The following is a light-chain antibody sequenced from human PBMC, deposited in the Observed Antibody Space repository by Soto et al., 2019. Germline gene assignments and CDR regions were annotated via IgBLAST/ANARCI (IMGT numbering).Light chain of an antibody. CDR3: CSYTSSSTHV. Sequence: QSALTQPGSVSGSPGQSITISCTGTSSDVGGYNFVSWYQQHPGKVPKLMIFDVNRRPSGVSDRFSGSKSGNTASLTISGLQAEDEGDYYCCSYTSSSTHVFGSGTKVTVL. V-gene: IGLV2-14*03. CDR1: SSDVGGYNF. CDR2: DVN. J-gene: IGLJ1*01.